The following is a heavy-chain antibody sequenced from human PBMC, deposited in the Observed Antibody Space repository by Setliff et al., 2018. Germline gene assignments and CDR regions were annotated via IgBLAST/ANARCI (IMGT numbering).Heavy chain of an antibody. Sequence: ASVKVSCKASGYTFTDYAMHWVRQAPGQRLEWMGWINPGNGNTKYSQKFQGRVTITRDTSASTAYMELSSLRSEDTAVYYCARGKGYDSSGYYFYYYYYMDVWGKGTTVTVSS. D-gene: IGHD3-22*01. V-gene: IGHV1-3*01. CDR1: GYTFTDYA. J-gene: IGHJ6*03. CDR2: INPGNGNT. CDR3: ARGKGYDSSGYYFYYYYYMDV.